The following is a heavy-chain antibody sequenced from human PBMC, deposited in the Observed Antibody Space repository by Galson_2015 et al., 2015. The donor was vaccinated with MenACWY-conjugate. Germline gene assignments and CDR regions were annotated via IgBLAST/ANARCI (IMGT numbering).Heavy chain of an antibody. CDR3: ARAGGYSSNLDAFDI. D-gene: IGHD6-13*01. Sequence: SLRLSCAASGLTFSDYSMSWIRQAPGKGLECVSYISSSSSYTNYADSVKGRFTISRDNAKNSLYLQMNSLRAEDTAVYYCARAGGYSSNLDAFDIWGQGTIVTVSS. V-gene: IGHV3-11*06. CDR2: ISSSSSYT. CDR1: GLTFSDYS. J-gene: IGHJ3*02.